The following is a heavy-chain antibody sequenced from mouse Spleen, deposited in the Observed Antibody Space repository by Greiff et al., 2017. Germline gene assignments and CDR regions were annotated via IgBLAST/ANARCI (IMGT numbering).Heavy chain of an antibody. V-gene: IGHV14-4*01. J-gene: IGHJ3*01. D-gene: IGHD2-1*01. CDR2: IDPENGDT. CDR1: GFNIKDDY. CDR3: TTCGNYGFAY. Sequence: VQLKESGAELVRPGASVKLSCTASGFNIKDDYMHWVKQRPEQGLEWIGWIDPENGDTEYASKFQGKATITADTSSNTAYLQLSSLTSEDTAVYYCTTCGNYGFAYWGQGTLVTVSA.